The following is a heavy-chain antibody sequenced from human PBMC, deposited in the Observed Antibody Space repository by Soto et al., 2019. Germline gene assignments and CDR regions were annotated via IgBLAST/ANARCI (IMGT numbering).Heavy chain of an antibody. CDR1: GFTFSSHE. J-gene: IGHJ4*02. Sequence: LRLTCAASGFTFSSHEMNWIRQAPGKGLEWVSYISSSGTTMYYADSVKGRFTISRDNAKNSLFLQMNSLRAEDTALYYCARGGVYWGQGTLVTVSS. CDR3: ARGGVY. V-gene: IGHV3-48*03. CDR2: ISSSGTTM. D-gene: IGHD2-8*01.